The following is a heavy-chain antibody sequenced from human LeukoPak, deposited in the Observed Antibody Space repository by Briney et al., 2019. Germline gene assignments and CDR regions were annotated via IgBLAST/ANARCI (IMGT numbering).Heavy chain of an antibody. CDR2: ISSSSNYI. CDR1: GFTFSTYS. Sequence: PGGSLRLSCAASGFTFSTYSVPWVRQAPGKGLEWVSSISSSSNYIYYAASVKGRFTISRDNAKNSLYLQMNSLRVEDTAVYYCARGGGGFWSGYSDYWGQGTLVTVSS. V-gene: IGHV3-21*01. CDR3: ARGGGGFWSGYSDY. D-gene: IGHD3-3*01. J-gene: IGHJ4*02.